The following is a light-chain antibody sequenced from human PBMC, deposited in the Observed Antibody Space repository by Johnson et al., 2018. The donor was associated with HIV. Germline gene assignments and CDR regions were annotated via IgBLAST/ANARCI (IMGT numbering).Light chain of an antibody. J-gene: IGLJ1*01. CDR2: ENN. Sequence: QSVLTQPPSVSAATGQKVTISCSGSSSNIGNNYVSWYQQLPGTAPKPLIYENNKRPSGIPDRFSGPKSGTSATLAINGLQTGAEANYYCGTWVGSLSACVFGTGTKVTVL. CDR1: SSNIGNNY. V-gene: IGLV1-51*02. CDR3: GTWVGSLSACV.